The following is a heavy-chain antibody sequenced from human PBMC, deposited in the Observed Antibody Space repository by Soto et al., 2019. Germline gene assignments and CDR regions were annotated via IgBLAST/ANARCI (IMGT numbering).Heavy chain of an antibody. J-gene: IGHJ5*02. Sequence: EVQLVESGGVVVQPGGSLRLSWAASGFTFDRYTMHWVRQGPAKGLELVSLINRHGRRTYYAYSVKGRCSIFRDKERDSLQLQMNWLITYETAVYYCIPESLGSQFVLGSWDQGTLVTVSS. CDR2: INRHGRRT. CDR1: GFTFDRYT. V-gene: IGHV3-43*01. D-gene: IGHD7-27*01. CDR3: IPESLGSQFVLGS.